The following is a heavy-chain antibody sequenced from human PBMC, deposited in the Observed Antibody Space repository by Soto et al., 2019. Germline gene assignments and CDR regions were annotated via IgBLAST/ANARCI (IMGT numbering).Heavy chain of an antibody. CDR3: ARLGAFYQAMDS. CDR1: GGSLSSYY. D-gene: IGHD2-2*01. CDR2: IYYAGTT. J-gene: IGHJ1*01. Sequence: SETLSLTCTVSGGSLSSYYWSWIRQPPGKGLEWLGYIYYAGTTTYNPSLQSRVSISLDTSKNEVSLKLTSVTAADTAVYFCARLGAFYQAMDSWGQGTLVTV. V-gene: IGHV4-59*08.